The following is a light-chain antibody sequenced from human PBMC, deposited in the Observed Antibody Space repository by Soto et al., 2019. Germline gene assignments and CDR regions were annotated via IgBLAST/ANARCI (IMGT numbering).Light chain of an antibody. CDR2: GAS. Sequence: EIVMTQPPATLSLPPGERATLSSMASQSISSNVAWYQQKPGQAPRLLIYGASTRATGIPARFSGSGSGTEFTLTISSLQSEDFAVYYCQQYNNWPWTFGQGTKVDI. J-gene: IGKJ1*01. CDR1: QSISSN. CDR3: QQYNNWPWT. V-gene: IGKV3-15*01.